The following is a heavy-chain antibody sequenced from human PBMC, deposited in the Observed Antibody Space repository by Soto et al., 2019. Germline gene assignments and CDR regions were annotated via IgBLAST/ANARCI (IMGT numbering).Heavy chain of an antibody. CDR1: GYTLTELS. CDR3: ARGQLGYCSGGSCYYNWFDP. V-gene: IGHV1-24*01. D-gene: IGHD2-15*01. J-gene: IGHJ5*02. CDR2: FDPEDGET. Sequence: ASVKVSCKVSGYTLTELSMHWVRQAPGKGLEWMGGFDPEDGETIYAQKFQGRVTMTEDTSTDTAYMELSSLRSEDTAVYYCARGQLGYCSGGSCYYNWFDPWGQGTLVTVSS.